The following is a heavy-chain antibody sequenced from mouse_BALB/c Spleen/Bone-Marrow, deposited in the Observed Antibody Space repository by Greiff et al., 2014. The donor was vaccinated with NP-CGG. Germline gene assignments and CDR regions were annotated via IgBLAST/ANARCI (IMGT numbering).Heavy chain of an antibody. CDR2: ISNGGGST. Sequence: VQLKESGGGLVQPGGSLKLSCAASGFTFSSYTMSWVRQTPEKRLEWVAYISNGGGSTYYPDTVKGRFTISRDNAKNTLYLQMNSLKSEDSGMYYCARRAGAYWGQGTLVTVSA. V-gene: IGHV5-12-2*01. CDR1: GFTFSSYT. D-gene: IGHD3-3*01. CDR3: ARRAGAY. J-gene: IGHJ3*01.